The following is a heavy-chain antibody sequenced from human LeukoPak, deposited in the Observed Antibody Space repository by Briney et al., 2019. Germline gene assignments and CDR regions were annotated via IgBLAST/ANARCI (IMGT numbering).Heavy chain of an antibody. V-gene: IGHV3-11*06. CDR3: AKAEPYGSGSYYPGY. J-gene: IGHJ4*02. D-gene: IGHD3-10*01. Sequence: GGSLRLSCAASGFTFCDYYMSWVRQAPGKGLGWVSYISSSSSYTNYAESVKGRITISRDNTKNSVYLQMNSLRAEDTAVYYCAKAEPYGSGSYYPGYWGQGTLVTVSS. CDR2: ISSSSSYT. CDR1: GFTFCDYY.